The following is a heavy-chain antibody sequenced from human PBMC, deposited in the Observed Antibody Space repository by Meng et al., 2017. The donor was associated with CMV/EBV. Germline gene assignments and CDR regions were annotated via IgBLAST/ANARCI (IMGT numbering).Heavy chain of an antibody. CDR1: GFTVSSNY. Sequence: GGSLRLSCAASGFTVSSNYMSWVRQAPGKGLEWVSDIYSGGSTYYADSVKGRFTISRDNSKNTLYLQMNSLRAEDTAVYYCARAQGKGYSSGWLYFDYWGQGTLVTVSS. D-gene: IGHD6-19*01. V-gene: IGHV3-53*01. CDR3: ARAQGKGYSSGWLYFDY. CDR2: IYSGGST. J-gene: IGHJ4*02.